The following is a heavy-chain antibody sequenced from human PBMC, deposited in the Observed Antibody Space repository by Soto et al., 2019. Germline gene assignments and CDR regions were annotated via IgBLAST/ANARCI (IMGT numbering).Heavy chain of an antibody. D-gene: IGHD2-2*02. CDR2: IYYSGST. Sequence: PSGTLALTCTVSGGSISSYYWSWIRQPPGKGLEWIGYIYYSGSTNYNPSLKSRVTISVDTSKNQFSLKLSSVTAADTAVYYCARGGYCSSTSCYNYYYYGMDVWGQGTTVTVSS. V-gene: IGHV4-59*01. J-gene: IGHJ6*02. CDR3: ARGGYCSSTSCYNYYYYGMDV. CDR1: GGSISSYY.